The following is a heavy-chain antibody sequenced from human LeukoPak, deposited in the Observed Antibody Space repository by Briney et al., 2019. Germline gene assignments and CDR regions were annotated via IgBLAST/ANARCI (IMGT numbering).Heavy chain of an antibody. Sequence: ASVKVSCKASGYTFTDYYMHWVRQASGQGLEWMGRINPNSGGTNYAQKFQGRVTMTRDTSISTAYMELSRLGSDDTAVYYCARAVYDILTGLWFDPWGQGTLVTVSS. CDR2: INPNSGGT. V-gene: IGHV1-2*06. CDR3: ARAVYDILTGLWFDP. D-gene: IGHD3-9*01. J-gene: IGHJ5*02. CDR1: GYTFTDYY.